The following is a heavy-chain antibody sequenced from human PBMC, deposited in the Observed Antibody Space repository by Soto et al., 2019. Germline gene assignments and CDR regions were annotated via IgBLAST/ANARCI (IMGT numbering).Heavy chain of an antibody. CDR3: ARGMKAVAGNAFDI. D-gene: IGHD6-19*01. CDR1: GHTFTSYG. V-gene: IGHV1-18*01. Sequence: ASVKVSCKASGHTFTSYGISWVRQAPGQGLEWMGWISAYNGNTNYAQKFQGRVTITADESTSTAYMELSSLRSEDTAVYYCARGMKAVAGNAFDIWGQGTMVTVSS. J-gene: IGHJ3*02. CDR2: ISAYNGNT.